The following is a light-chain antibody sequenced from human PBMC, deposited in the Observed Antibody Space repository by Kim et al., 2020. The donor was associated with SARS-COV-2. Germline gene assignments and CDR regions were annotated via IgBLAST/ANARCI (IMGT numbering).Light chain of an antibody. CDR2: QDS. Sequence: VSPVQTASITCSGDKLGDKYACWYQQKPGQSPVLVIYQDSKRPSGIPERFSGSNSGNTATLTISGTQAMDEADYYCQAWDSSTMVFGGGTQLTVL. CDR1: KLGDKY. CDR3: QAWDSSTMV. V-gene: IGLV3-1*01. J-gene: IGLJ3*02.